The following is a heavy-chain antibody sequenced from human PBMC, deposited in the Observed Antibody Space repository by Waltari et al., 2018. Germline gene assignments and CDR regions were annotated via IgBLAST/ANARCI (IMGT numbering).Heavy chain of an antibody. CDR1: GFTFSSYA. V-gene: IGHV3-23*01. CDR2: ISGTGGSA. J-gene: IGHJ4*02. CDR3: AKGRVPAAAIYYFDT. D-gene: IGHD2-2*01. Sequence: EVQLLESGGGLVQPGGSLRLSCAASGFTFSSYALIWVRQAPGKGPEWFSAISGTGGSAYSADSGKGRFTISRDNSENTLYLQMNSLRVEDTAMYYCAKGRVPAAAIYYFDTWGQGTLVTVSS.